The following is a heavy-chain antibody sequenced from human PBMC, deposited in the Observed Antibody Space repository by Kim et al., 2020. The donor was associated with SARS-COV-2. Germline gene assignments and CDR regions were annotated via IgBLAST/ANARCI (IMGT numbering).Heavy chain of an antibody. V-gene: IGHV3-23*01. J-gene: IGHJ4*02. CDR2: T. Sequence: TYYADSVKGRFTISRDNSENTLSLQMSSLRAEDAAIYYGGCGSGRYIYWGQGTLVTVSS. CDR3: GCGSGRYIY. D-gene: IGHD3-10*01.